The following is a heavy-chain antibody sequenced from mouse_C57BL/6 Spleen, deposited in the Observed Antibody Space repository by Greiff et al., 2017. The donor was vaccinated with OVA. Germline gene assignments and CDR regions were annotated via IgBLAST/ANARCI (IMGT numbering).Heavy chain of an antibody. CDR1: GYTFTSYW. D-gene: IGHD2-4*01. CDR3: ARSIDYDAGYYFDY. CDR2: IYPGSGST. Sequence: VQLQQPGAELVKPGASVKMSCKASGYTFTSYWITWVKQRPGQGLEWIGDIYPGSGSTNYNEKFKSKATLTVDTSSSTAYMQLSSLTSEDSAVXYCARSIDYDAGYYFDYWGQGTTLTVSS. J-gene: IGHJ2*01. V-gene: IGHV1-55*01.